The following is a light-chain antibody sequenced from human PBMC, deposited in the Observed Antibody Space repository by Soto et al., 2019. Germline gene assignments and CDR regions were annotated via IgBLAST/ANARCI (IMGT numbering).Light chain of an antibody. CDR3: QKSYSTPSWT. CDR1: QAIRND. Sequence: QMTQSQSSLSASVVDRVTMTCLASQAIRNDLGWYQQKPGKAPKLLIYAASSLQSGVPSRFSGSGSGTDFTLTISSLQPEDFATSYCQKSYSTPSWTVGQGTTVDIK. J-gene: IGKJ1*01. CDR2: AAS. V-gene: IGKV1-39*01.